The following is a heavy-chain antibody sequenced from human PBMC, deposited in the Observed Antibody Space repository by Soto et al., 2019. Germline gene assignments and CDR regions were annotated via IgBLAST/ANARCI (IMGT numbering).Heavy chain of an antibody. J-gene: IGHJ6*02. Sequence: GGSLRLSCAASGFTFSSYGMHWVRQAPGKGLEWVAVIWYDGSNKYYADSVKGRFTISRDNSKNTLYLQMNSLRAEDTAVYYCARVRALYDYGDSRAADYYGMDVWGQGTTVTVSS. V-gene: IGHV3-33*01. D-gene: IGHD4-17*01. CDR1: GFTFSSYG. CDR2: IWYDGSNK. CDR3: ARVRALYDYGDSRAADYYGMDV.